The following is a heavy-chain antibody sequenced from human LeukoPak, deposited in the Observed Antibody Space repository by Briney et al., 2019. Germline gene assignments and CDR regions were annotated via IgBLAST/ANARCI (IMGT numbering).Heavy chain of an antibody. J-gene: IGHJ4*02. D-gene: IGHD3-3*01. Sequence: GGSLRLSCAASGFTFDDYAMDWVRQAPGKGLEWVSGISWNSGSIDYAESVKGRFTISRDNAKNSLYLQMNSLRTEDTALYYCAKQSAGTHGYFDYWGQGTLVTVSS. CDR1: GFTFDDYA. V-gene: IGHV3-9*01. CDR3: AKQSAGTHGYFDY. CDR2: ISWNSGSI.